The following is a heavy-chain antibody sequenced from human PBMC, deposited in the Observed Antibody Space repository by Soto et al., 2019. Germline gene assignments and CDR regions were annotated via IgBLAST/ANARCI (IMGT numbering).Heavy chain of an antibody. V-gene: IGHV4-30-4*01. CDR2: IYYSGST. Sequence: SSETLSLTCTVSGGSISSGDYYWSWIRQPPGKGLEWIGYIYYSGSTYYNPSLKSRVTISVDTSKNQFSLKLSSVTAADTAVYYCARASERGYSYGWAFDIWGQGTMVTVSS. D-gene: IGHD5-18*01. CDR3: ARASERGYSYGWAFDI. CDR1: GGSISSGDYY. J-gene: IGHJ3*02.